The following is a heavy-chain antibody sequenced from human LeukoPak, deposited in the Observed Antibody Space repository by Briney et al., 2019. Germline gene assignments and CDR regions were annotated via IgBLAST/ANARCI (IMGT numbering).Heavy chain of an antibody. Sequence: PGGSLRLSCAASGFTFSNYAMTWVRQAPGKGLEWVSAISGGGDHTYYADSVRGRFTISRENSKNTIYQQMNRMRAEDTAVYYCAKDSVGSGSWYYFDCWGQGTLVAVSS. D-gene: IGHD6-13*01. CDR3: AKDSVGSGSWYYFDC. CDR1: GFTFSNYA. CDR2: ISGGGDHT. J-gene: IGHJ4*02. V-gene: IGHV3-23*01.